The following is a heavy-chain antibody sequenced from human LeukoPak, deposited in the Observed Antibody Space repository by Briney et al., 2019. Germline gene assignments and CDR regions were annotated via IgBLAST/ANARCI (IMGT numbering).Heavy chain of an antibody. CDR3: ARGSRLCSGTTNCYYYFDT. J-gene: IGHJ4*02. V-gene: IGHV4-34*01. Sequence: SETLSLTCAVSGGSFSGYYWTWLRQSPGQGLEWIGEMNHSGNNNYKTSLRSRVTISVDTAKNQFSLTVNSVTAADTAVYYCARGSRLCSGTTNCYYYFDTWAQGTLVTVSS. CDR1: GGSFSGYY. CDR2: MNHSGNN. D-gene: IGHD2-21*02.